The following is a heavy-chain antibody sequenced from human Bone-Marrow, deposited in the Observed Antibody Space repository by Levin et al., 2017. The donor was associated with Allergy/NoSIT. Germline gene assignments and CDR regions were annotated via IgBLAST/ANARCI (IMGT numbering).Heavy chain of an antibody. V-gene: IGHV1-8*01. Sequence: ASVKVSCKASGYTFTSYYINWVRQATGQGLEWVGLMNPSSGYTDSAPKFQGRVTMTRSTSISTAYMELNSLTSEDTAVYYSARTNGDLDYWGQGTLVTVSS. CDR3: ARTNGDLDY. J-gene: IGHJ4*02. CDR1: GYTFTSYY. D-gene: IGHD4-17*01. CDR2: MNPSSGYT.